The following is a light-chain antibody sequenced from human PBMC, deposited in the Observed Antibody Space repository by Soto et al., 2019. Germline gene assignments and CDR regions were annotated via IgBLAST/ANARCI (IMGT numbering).Light chain of an antibody. CDR1: QSVDSNY. V-gene: IGKV3-20*01. CDR3: QQYGTPRSVT. CDR2: GAS. Sequence: EIVLTQSPGTLSLSPGEEATLSCRASQSVDSNYLAWYQQKPGQTPRLIIYGASGRADGIPHRFSGSGFVTDFTLTISKVEPEDFAVYYCQQYGTPRSVTFGQGTRLDI. J-gene: IGKJ5*01.